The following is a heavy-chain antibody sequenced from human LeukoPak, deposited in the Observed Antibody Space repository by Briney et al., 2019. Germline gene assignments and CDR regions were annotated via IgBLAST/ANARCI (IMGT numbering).Heavy chain of an antibody. J-gene: IGHJ3*02. CDR1: GGSISSYY. Sequence: PSETLSLTCTVSGGSISSYYRSWIRQPPGKGLEWIGYIYYSGSTNYNPSLKSRVTISVDTSKNQFSLKLSSVTAADTAVYYCARHIGEPGIAVPGVAFDIWGQGTMVTVSS. D-gene: IGHD6-19*01. CDR2: IYYSGST. CDR3: ARHIGEPGIAVPGVAFDI. V-gene: IGHV4-59*08.